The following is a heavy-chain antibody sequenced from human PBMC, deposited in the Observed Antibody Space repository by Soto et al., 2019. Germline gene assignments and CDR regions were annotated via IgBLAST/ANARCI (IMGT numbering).Heavy chain of an antibody. Sequence: LSLTCTVSGGSISNSNYYWSWIRQHPGKGLEWIGYIHHSGTTYYNPSLKSRVTISVDTSNNHFSLNLSSVTAADTAVYYCARVAFTGTSDYWGQGTLVTVS. V-gene: IGHV4-31*03. CDR1: GGSISNSNYY. J-gene: IGHJ4*02. CDR2: IHHSGTT. D-gene: IGHD3-16*01. CDR3: ARVAFTGTSDY.